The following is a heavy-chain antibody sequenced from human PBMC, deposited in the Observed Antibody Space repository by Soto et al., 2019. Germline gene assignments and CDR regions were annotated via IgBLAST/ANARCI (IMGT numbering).Heavy chain of an antibody. J-gene: IGHJ4*02. CDR1: GFTFSSYA. V-gene: IGHV3-23*01. Sequence: GGSLRLSCAASGFTFSSYAMSWVRQAPGKGLEWVSAISGSGGSTYYADSVKGRFTISRDNSKNTLYLQMNSLRAEDTAVYYYAIYSNYSFIDYWGQGTLVTGSS. CDR2: ISGSGGST. D-gene: IGHD4-4*01. CDR3: AIYSNYSFIDY.